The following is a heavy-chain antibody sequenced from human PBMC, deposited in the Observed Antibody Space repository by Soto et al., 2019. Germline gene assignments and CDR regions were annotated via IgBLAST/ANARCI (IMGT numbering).Heavy chain of an antibody. D-gene: IGHD3-22*01. CDR2: IIPMFGTT. V-gene: IGHV1-69*06. Sequence: QVQLVQSGSEVKKPGSSLKVSCKASGGTFNTFAISWVRQAPGQGLEWMGGIIPMFGTTNYAQKFQARATITADKSTSTAYMDLCSLRSEDTAAYYCLCYDNSGPTLGIDYWGQGTLVTVSS. CDR1: GGTFNTFA. CDR3: LCYDNSGPTLGIDY. J-gene: IGHJ4*02.